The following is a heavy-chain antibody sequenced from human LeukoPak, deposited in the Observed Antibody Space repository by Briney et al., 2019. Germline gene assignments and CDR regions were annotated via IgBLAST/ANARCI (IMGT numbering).Heavy chain of an antibody. CDR1: GDSISSGASS. V-gene: IGHV4-30-2*01. CDR3: ARVRNPDSFDV. Sequence: SETLSLTCAVSGDSISSGASSWSWIRQPPGKGLEWIGYIYHSGSTYYNPSLKSRVTISLDRSKNQFSLKLNSVAAADTAVYYCARVRNPDSFDVWGQGTMVTVSS. J-gene: IGHJ3*01. CDR2: IYHSGST.